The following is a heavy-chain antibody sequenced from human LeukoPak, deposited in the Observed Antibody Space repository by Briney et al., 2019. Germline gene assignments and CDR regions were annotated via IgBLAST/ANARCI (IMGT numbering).Heavy chain of an antibody. V-gene: IGHV3-72*01. D-gene: IGHD2/OR15-2a*01. CDR1: GFTFSDHY. CDR2: IRKKVNSYTT. CDR3: ARGYCRSTTSCYFDY. J-gene: IGHJ4*02. Sequence: PGGSLRLSCAVSGFTFSDHYMDWVRQAPGKGLEWVGRIRKKVNSYTTEYAATVKGRLTISRDDSKNSLYLQMNSLKTEDTAVYYCARGYCRSTTSCYFDYWGQGTLVTVSS.